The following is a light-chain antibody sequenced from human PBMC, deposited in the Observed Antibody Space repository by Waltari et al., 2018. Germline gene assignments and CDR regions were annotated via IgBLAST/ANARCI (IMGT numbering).Light chain of an antibody. CDR3: AAWDDSLSAWV. V-gene: IGLV1-47*01. CDR1: SSNIGSNY. CDR2: RNN. Sequence: QSVLTQPPSASGTPGQRVTISSSGSSSNIGSNYVYWYQQLPGTAPKPLLSRNNRPPSGGPDRFSGSKSGTSASLASSGLRSEEEADYFCAAWDDSLSAWVFGGGTKLTVL. J-gene: IGLJ3*02.